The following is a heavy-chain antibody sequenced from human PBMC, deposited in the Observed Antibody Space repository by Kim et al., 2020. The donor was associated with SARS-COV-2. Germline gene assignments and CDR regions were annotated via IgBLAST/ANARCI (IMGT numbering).Heavy chain of an antibody. CDR2: ISGSGGRI. CDR3: AKAGGDILTGYYIDFDY. V-gene: IGHV3-23*01. Sequence: GGSLRLSCAVSGFTFSNYAMNWVRQAPGKGLEWVSTISGSGGRISSADSVKGRFTISRDNSKNTLYLQMNSLRAEDTAVYYCAKAGGDILTGYYIDFDYWGQGTLVTVSS. J-gene: IGHJ4*02. CDR1: GFTFSNYA. D-gene: IGHD3-9*01.